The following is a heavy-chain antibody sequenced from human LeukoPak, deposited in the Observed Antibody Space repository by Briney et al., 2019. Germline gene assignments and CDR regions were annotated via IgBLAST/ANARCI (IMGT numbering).Heavy chain of an antibody. V-gene: IGHV4-34*01. CDR1: GGSFSGYY. J-gene: IGHJ5*02. CDR3: ARGGGCSSTSCYRRESYNWFDP. CDR2: INHSGRT. Sequence: SETLSLTCAVYGGSFSGYYWSWLRQPPGEGLEWVGEINHSGRTNYNPSLKSRVTISVDTSKNQFSLKLSSVTAADTAVYYCARGGGCSSTSCYRRESYNWFDPWGQGTLVTVSS. D-gene: IGHD2-2*02.